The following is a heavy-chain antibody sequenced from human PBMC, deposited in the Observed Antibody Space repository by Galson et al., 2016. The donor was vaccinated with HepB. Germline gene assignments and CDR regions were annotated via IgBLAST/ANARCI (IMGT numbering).Heavy chain of an antibody. J-gene: IGHJ4*02. V-gene: IGHV4-39*01. Sequence: SETLSLTCRLSGGSIGRNTYCWGWIRQPPGKGLEWIGSLFYTGTTFYNPSLKSRVSISVDTSKSQFSLNLNPVTAADTAFYYCARREDGYSSAYHFDYWGRGTLVTVSS. CDR2: LFYTGTT. CDR3: ARREDGYSSAYHFDY. CDR1: GGSIGRNTYC. D-gene: IGHD5-24*01.